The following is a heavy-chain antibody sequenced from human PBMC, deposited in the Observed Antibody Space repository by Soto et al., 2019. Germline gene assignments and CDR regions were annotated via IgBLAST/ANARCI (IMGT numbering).Heavy chain of an antibody. CDR2: INPNTGNP. CDR3: ARDRASASFDY. CDR1: GYNFNSHS. V-gene: IGHV7-4-1*01. D-gene: IGHD3-3*01. Sequence: QVQLVQSGAGSMQPGASVKVSCKVSGYNFNSHSINWLRQAPGQGLEWMGGINPNTGNPTYEQGFTGRFVFSVDTSVSTVYLQIFSLKADDSAVYYWARDRASASFDYWGQGTLVTVSS. J-gene: IGHJ4*02.